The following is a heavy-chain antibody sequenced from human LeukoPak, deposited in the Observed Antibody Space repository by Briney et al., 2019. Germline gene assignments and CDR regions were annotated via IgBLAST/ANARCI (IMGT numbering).Heavy chain of an antibody. CDR3: ARDLVTVTKGFDI. D-gene: IGHD4-17*01. Sequence: SETLSLTCAVSGDSFSSHYWTWIRQPPGRGLEWIGYISYIGTTNYNPSLKSRVTISIDTSKNQFSLKLSSVTAADTAVYYCARDLVTVTKGFDIWGLGTMVSVSS. CDR2: ISYIGTT. V-gene: IGHV4-59*11. J-gene: IGHJ3*02. CDR1: GDSFSSHY.